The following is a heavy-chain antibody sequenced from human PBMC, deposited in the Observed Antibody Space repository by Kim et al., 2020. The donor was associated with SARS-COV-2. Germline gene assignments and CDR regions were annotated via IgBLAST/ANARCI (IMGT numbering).Heavy chain of an antibody. J-gene: IGHJ6*02. CDR1: GWSFSGYY. V-gene: IGHV4-34*01. D-gene: IGHD3-16*01. CDR2: INHSGST. Sequence: SETLSLTCAVYGWSFSGYYWSWIRQPPGKGLEWIGEINHSGSTNYNPALKSRFTISVDTSKNQFSLKLSSVTAADPAVYYCARGGGYYYYAMDVWGQGTTVTVYS. CDR3: ARGGGYYYYAMDV.